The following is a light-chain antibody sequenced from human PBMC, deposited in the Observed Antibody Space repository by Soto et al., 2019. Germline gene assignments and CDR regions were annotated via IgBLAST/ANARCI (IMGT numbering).Light chain of an antibody. Sequence: QAVLTQPASVSGSPGQSITIPCTGTSSDVGGHKYVSWYQQYPGKAPRLMIYEVSNRPSGVSNRISGSKSGNTASLTISGLQAEDEADYYCSSYTSSGTAWVFGGGTKLTVL. CDR2: EVS. CDR1: SSDVGGHKY. V-gene: IGLV2-14*01. CDR3: SSYTSSGTAWV. J-gene: IGLJ3*02.